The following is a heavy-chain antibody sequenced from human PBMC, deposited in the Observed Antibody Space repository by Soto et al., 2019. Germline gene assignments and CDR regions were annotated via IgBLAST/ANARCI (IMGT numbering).Heavy chain of an antibody. V-gene: IGHV3-33*01. CDR2: IWYDGSNK. CDR3: ARGYFDWLCDY. CDR1: GFTFSSYG. J-gene: IGHJ4*02. D-gene: IGHD3-9*01. Sequence: QVQLVESGGGVVQPGRSLRLSCAASGFTFSSYGMHWVRQAPGKGLEWVAVIWYDGSNKYYADSVKGRFTISRDNSKNPLYLQMNSLRAEDTAVYYCARGYFDWLCDYWGQGTLVTVSS.